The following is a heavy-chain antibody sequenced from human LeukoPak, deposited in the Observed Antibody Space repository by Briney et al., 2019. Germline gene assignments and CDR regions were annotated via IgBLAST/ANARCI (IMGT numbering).Heavy chain of an antibody. V-gene: IGHV4-34*01. D-gene: IGHD3/OR15-3a*01. CDR3: ARGGTDGVSYYYAMGV. CDR1: GESSSGHY. CDR2: INHSGGT. J-gene: IGHJ6*02. Sequence: SETLSLTCAVYGESSSGHYWSWIRQPPGKGLEWIGDINHSGGTNYNPSLKSRVTISIDTSKRQFSLRLTSVTAADTAVYYCARGGTDGVSYYYAMGVWGQGTTVTVSS.